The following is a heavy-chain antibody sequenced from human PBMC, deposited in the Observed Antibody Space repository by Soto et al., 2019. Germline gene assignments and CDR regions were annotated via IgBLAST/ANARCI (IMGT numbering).Heavy chain of an antibody. V-gene: IGHV3-9*01. CDR3: AKGSGGGTIFGVALDL. CDR2: ISWNSNSI. D-gene: IGHD3-3*01. Sequence: EVQLVESGGGLVQPGGSLRLSCAASGFTFDHYAMHWVRQAPGKGLEGVGGISWNSNSIGYVDSVKGRFTISRDSAKNSLYLQMNSLRSEDTALYFCAKGSGGGTIFGVALDLWGQGALVTVSS. CDR1: GFTFDHYA. J-gene: IGHJ5*02.